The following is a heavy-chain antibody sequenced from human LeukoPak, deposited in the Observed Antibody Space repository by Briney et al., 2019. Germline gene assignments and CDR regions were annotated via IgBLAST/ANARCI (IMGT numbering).Heavy chain of an antibody. CDR1: GGSFSGYY. CDR2: INHSGST. D-gene: IGHD6-19*01. J-gene: IGHJ4*02. V-gene: IGHV4-34*01. CDR3: ARPRPAYSSGWYYY. Sequence: PSETLSLTCAVYGGSFSGYYWSWIRRPPGKGLEWIGEINHSGSTNYNPSLKSRVTISVDTSKNQFSLKLSSVTAADTAVYYCARPRPAYSSGWYYYWGQGTLVTVSS.